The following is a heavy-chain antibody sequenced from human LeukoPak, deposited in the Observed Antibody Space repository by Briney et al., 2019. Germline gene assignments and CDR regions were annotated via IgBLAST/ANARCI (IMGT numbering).Heavy chain of an antibody. Sequence: PSETLSLTCTVSGGSISSSTHYWGWIRQPPGKGLEWIGSIYYSGSTYYNPSLKSRVTISVDTSENQFSLKLTSVTAADTAVYYCARGAFSGSSSSGYYYYYYMDVWGKGTTVTVSS. CDR2: IYYSGST. V-gene: IGHV4-39*01. CDR1: GGSISSSTHY. J-gene: IGHJ6*03. D-gene: IGHD6-6*01. CDR3: ARGAFSGSSSSGYYYYYYMDV.